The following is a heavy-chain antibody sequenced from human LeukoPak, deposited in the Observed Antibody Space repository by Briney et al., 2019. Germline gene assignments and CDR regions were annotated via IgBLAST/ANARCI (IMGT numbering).Heavy chain of an antibody. CDR3: AKDRRRIAVAGISPFDY. CDR1: GFTFSSYA. V-gene: IGHV3-23*01. J-gene: IGHJ4*02. CDR2: ISGSGGST. Sequence: GGSLRLSCAASGFTFSSYAMSWVRQAPGKGLEWVSAISGSGGSTYYADSVKGRFTISRDNSKNTLYLQMNSLRAEDTAVYYCAKDRRRIAVAGISPFDYWGQGTLVTVSP. D-gene: IGHD6-19*01.